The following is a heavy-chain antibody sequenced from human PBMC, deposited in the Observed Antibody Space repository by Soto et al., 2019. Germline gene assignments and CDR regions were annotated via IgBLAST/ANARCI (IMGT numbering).Heavy chain of an antibody. D-gene: IGHD1-26*01. CDR1: GGTFSSYA. CDR2: IIPIFGTA. Sequence: ASVKVSCKASGGTFSSYAISWVRQAPGQGLELMGGIIPIFGTANYAQKFQGRVTITADESTSTAYMELSSLRSEDTAVYYCARDHMSGSYFDYWGQGTLVTVSS. CDR3: ARDHMSGSYFDY. V-gene: IGHV1-69*13. J-gene: IGHJ4*02.